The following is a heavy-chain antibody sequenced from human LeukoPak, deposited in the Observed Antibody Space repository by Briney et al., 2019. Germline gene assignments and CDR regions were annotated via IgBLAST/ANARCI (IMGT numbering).Heavy chain of an antibody. Sequence: ASVKVSCKASGYTFTGYYMHWVRQAPGQGLEWMGWINTNTGNPTYAQGFTGRFVFSLDTSVSTAYLQISSLKAEDTAVYYCARSAAYMTTVTTFDYWGQGTLVTVSS. CDR3: ARSAAYMTTVTTFDY. V-gene: IGHV7-4-1*02. CDR1: GYTFTGYY. D-gene: IGHD4-17*01. CDR2: INTNTGNP. J-gene: IGHJ4*02.